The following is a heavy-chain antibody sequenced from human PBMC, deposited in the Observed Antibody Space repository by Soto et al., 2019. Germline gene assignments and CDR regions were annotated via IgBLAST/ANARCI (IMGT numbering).Heavy chain of an antibody. D-gene: IGHD1-7*01. CDR2: IWYDGSNK. J-gene: IGHJ6*02. CDR1: GFTFSSYG. V-gene: IGHV3-33*01. CDR3: ARDHKGELPSQYYYYYGMDV. Sequence: GSLRLSCAASGFTFSSYGMHWVRQAPGKGLEWVAVIWYDGSNKYYADSVKGQFTISRDNSKNTLYLQMNSLRAEDTAVYYCARDHKGELPSQYYYYYGMDVWGQGTTVTVSS.